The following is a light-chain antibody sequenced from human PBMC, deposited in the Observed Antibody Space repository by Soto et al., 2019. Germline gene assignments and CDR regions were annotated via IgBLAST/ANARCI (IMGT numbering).Light chain of an antibody. CDR3: QQRNNWPPAT. CDR1: QSVGRH. Sequence: EIVLTQSPVTLSLSPGERATLSCRASQSVGRHLAWYQQKPGQAPRLLIYDASNRATGVPARFSGSGSGTDFTLSISSLEPEDFAVYYCQQRNNWPPATFGGGTKVEIK. J-gene: IGKJ4*01. CDR2: DAS. V-gene: IGKV3-11*01.